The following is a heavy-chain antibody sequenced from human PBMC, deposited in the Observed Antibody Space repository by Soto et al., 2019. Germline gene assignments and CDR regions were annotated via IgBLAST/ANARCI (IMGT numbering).Heavy chain of an antibody. J-gene: IGHJ6*03. CDR1: GFSFSSYA. CDR2: ITTGGHDI. Sequence: QLVESGGGLVKPGGSLRLSCAASGFSFSSYAMNWVRQAPGKGLEWISSITTGGHDIYYADSVKGRFTISRDNARNSLYLQMDSLRAEDTAVYYCARSAGDFWSGFYSYYYKEVWGKGSTVTVSS. V-gene: IGHV3-21*01. CDR3: ARSAGDFWSGFYSYYYKEV. D-gene: IGHD3-3*01.